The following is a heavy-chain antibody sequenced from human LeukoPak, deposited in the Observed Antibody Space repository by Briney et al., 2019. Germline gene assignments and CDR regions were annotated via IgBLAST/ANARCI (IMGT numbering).Heavy chain of an antibody. V-gene: IGHV1-18*04. D-gene: IGHD2-15*01. CDR3: AREQGGGSWYFQH. Sequence: GASVKVSCKASGYTFTSYGISWVRQAPGQGLEWMGWISAYNGNTNYAQKLQGRVTMTTDTSTSTADMELRSLRSDDTAVYYCAREQGGGSWYFQHWGQGTLVTVSS. CDR1: GYTFTSYG. J-gene: IGHJ1*01. CDR2: ISAYNGNT.